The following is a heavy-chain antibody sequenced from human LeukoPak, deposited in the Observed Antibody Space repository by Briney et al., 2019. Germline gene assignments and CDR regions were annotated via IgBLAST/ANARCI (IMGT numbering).Heavy chain of an antibody. V-gene: IGHV1-8*01. J-gene: IGHJ4*02. Sequence: GASVNVSCKASGYTFTSYDINWVRQATGQGLEWMGWMNPNSGNTGYAQKFQGRVTMTRNNSITTAYMELSSLRSEATAVYYCARGAGWVAGTNDYWGQGTLVTVSS. CDR2: MNPNSGNT. CDR3: ARGAGWVAGTNDY. D-gene: IGHD6-19*01. CDR1: GYTFTSYD.